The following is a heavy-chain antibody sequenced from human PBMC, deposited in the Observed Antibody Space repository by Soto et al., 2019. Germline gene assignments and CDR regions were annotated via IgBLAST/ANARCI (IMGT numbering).Heavy chain of an antibody. Sequence: QVQLQETGPGLVKPSQTLSPTCGVSGKSIRSAGYYWTWIRQRPGKGLEWIGHISYFGDTHYSPSLTSRVTIALDPSKNQFSLELTSVKAADTAVYYCATSPPGDNDAFDVWGQGHWSPSLQ. CDR3: ATSPPGDNDAFDV. CDR2: ISYFGDT. J-gene: IGHJ3*01. D-gene: IGHD4-17*01. V-gene: IGHV4-31*11. CDR1: GKSIRSAGYY.